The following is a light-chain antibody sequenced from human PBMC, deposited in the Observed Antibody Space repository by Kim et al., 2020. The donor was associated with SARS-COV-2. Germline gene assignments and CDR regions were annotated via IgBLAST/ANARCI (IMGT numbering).Light chain of an antibody. CDR1: KLGNKF. CDR2: QDN. Sequence: SYELTQPPSVSVSPGETARITCSGDKLGNKFTCWFQQKPGQSPVLVIYQDNKRASGIPERFSGSNSGNTATLTISGTQLMDDAHFYCQAWDSGTWVFGGGTRLTVL. V-gene: IGLV3-1*01. J-gene: IGLJ3*02. CDR3: QAWDSGTWV.